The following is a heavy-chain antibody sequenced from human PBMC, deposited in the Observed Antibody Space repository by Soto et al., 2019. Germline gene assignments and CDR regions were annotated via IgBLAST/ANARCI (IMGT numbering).Heavy chain of an antibody. J-gene: IGHJ5*02. Sequence: SVKVSCKASGGTFSSYAISWVRQAPGQGLEWMGGIIPIFGTADYAQKFQGRVTITADESTSTAYMELSSLRSEDTAVYYCARDGGDGTYCGGDCYSGWFDPWGQGTLVTVSS. V-gene: IGHV1-69*13. CDR3: ARDGGDGTYCGGDCYSGWFDP. CDR1: GGTFSSYA. D-gene: IGHD2-21*02. CDR2: IIPIFGTA.